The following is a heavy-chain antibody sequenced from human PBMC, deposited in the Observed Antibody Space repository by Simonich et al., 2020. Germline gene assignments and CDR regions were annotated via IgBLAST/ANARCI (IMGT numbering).Heavy chain of an antibody. V-gene: IGHV1-18*01. CDR1: GYTFTSYG. D-gene: IGHD2-15*01. J-gene: IGHJ4*02. CDR2: ISAYNGNT. Sequence: QVQLVQSGAEVKKPGASVKVSCKASGYTFTSYGISWVRQAPGHGLEWMGGISAYNGNTNYAQKLQGRVTMTTDTSTSTADMELRSLRSDDTAVYYCARASRGTWWYYYFDYWGQGTLVTVSS. CDR3: ARASRGTWWYYYFDY.